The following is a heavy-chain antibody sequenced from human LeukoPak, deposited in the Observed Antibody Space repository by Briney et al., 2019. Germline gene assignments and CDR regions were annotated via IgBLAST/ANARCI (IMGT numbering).Heavy chain of an antibody. D-gene: IGHD3-22*01. CDR2: IYYSGST. CDR1: GGSISSYY. J-gene: IGHJ4*02. CDR3: ARRPRYYDSSGYYSRYYFDY. Sequence: PSETLSLTCTVSGGSISSYYWSWIRQPPGKGLEWIGYIYYSGSTNYNPSLKSRVTISVDTSKNQFSLKLSSVTAADTAVYYCARRPRYYDSSGYYSRYYFDYWGQGTLVTVSS. V-gene: IGHV4-59*12.